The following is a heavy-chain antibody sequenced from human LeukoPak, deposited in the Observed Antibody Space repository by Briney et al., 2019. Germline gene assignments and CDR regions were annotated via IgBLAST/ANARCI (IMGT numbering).Heavy chain of an antibody. CDR3: ARDGRDGYNTRAPPYGMDV. CDR1: GGSISSYY. V-gene: IGHV4-4*07. CDR2: IYTSGST. J-gene: IGHJ6*02. D-gene: IGHD5-24*01. Sequence: SETLSLTCTVSGGSISSYYWSWIRQPAGKGLEWIGRIYTSGSTNYNPSLKSRVTMSVDTSKNQFSLKLSSVTAADTAEYYCARDGRDGYNTRAPPYGMDVWGQGTTVTISS.